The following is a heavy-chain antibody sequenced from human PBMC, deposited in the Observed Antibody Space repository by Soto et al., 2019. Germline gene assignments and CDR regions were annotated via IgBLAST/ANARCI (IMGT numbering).Heavy chain of an antibody. V-gene: IGHV3-15*01. CDR3: AKVKYYYVSGGNPPVGY. Sequence: PGGSLRLSCAASGFTFSNAWMSWVRQAPGKGLEWVGRIKSKTDGGTTDYAAPVKGRFTISRDDSKNTLYLQMNSLKTEDTAVYYCAKVKYYYVSGGNPPVGYWGQGTVVTVSS. J-gene: IGHJ4*02. CDR1: GFTFSNAW. D-gene: IGHD3-10*02. CDR2: IKSKTDGGTT.